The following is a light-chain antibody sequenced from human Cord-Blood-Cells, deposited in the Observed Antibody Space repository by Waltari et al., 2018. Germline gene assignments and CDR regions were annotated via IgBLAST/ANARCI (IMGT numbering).Light chain of an antibody. CDR3: SSYTSSSTWV. Sequence: QSALTQPASVSGSPGQSVTIPCTGTSSDGGGYNYFFWYQQHPGKAPKLIIYDVSNRPSGVSNRFSGSKAGNTASLTISGLQAEDEADYYCSSYTSSSTWVFGGGTKLTVL. CDR1: SSDGGGYNY. CDR2: DVS. V-gene: IGLV2-14*01. J-gene: IGLJ3*02.